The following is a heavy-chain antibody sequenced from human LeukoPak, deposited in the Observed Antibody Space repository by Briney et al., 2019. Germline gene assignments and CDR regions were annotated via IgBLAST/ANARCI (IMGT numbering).Heavy chain of an antibody. J-gene: IGHJ2*01. V-gene: IGHV3-23*01. Sequence: GGSLRLSCAASGFTFSIYGMSWVRQAPGRGLEWVSAMSGSGGSTYYADSVKGRFTISRDNSKNTLYLQMNSLRAEDTAVYYCAKDGYYDSSAYYYVRYFDLRGRGTLVTVSS. CDR1: GFTFSIYG. CDR3: AKDGYYDSSAYYYVRYFDL. D-gene: IGHD3-22*01. CDR2: MSGSGGST.